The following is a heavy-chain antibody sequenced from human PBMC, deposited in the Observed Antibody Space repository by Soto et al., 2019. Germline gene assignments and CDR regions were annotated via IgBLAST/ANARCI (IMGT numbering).Heavy chain of an antibody. CDR3: AKDPRAGLVLGWFDP. D-gene: IGHD6-13*01. J-gene: IGHJ5*02. CDR2: ISGSGGST. Sequence: GGSLRLSCAASGFTFSSYAMSWVRQAPGKGLEWVSAISGSGGSTYYADSVKGRFTISRDNSKNTLYLQMNSLRAEDTAVYYCAKDPRAGLVLGWFDPWGQGTMVTVYS. CDR1: GFTFSSYA. V-gene: IGHV3-23*01.